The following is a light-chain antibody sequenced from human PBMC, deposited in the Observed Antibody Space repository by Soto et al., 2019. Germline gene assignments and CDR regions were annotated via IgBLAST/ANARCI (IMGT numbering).Light chain of an antibody. CDR1: QGIRNF. Sequence: DIQMTQSPASLSASVGDRVTITCRASQGIRNFVAWYQQKPGKAPKLLIYAASTLQSGVPSRFSGSGSGTDFTLTIISLQPEDFATYSCQNYSSVPVFGPGTKVQIK. V-gene: IGKV1-27*01. CDR3: QNYSSVPV. J-gene: IGKJ3*01. CDR2: AAS.